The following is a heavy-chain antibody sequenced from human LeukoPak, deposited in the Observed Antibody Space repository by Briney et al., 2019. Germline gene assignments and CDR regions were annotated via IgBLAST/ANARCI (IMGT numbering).Heavy chain of an antibody. CDR2: IYYSGST. J-gene: IGHJ4*02. CDR1: GGSISSGGYY. V-gene: IGHV4-31*03. D-gene: IGHD3-22*01. Sequence: SQTLSLTCTVSGGSISSGGYYWSWIRQHPGKGLEWIGYIYYSGSTYYNPSLKSRATISVDTSKNQFSLKLSSVTAADTAVYYCTRVGGGNYYDSSGPSISFDYWGQGTLVTVSS. CDR3: TRVGGGNYYDSSGPSISFDY.